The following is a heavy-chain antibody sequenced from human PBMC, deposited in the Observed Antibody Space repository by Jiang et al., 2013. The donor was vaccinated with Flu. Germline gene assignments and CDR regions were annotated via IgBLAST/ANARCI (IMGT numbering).Heavy chain of an antibody. J-gene: IGHJ3*02. D-gene: IGHD5-18*01. CDR2: IYSGGST. V-gene: IGHV3-53*04. Sequence: GGSLRLSCAASGFTVSSNYMSWVRQAPGKGLEWVSVIYSGGSTYYADSVKGRFTISRHNSKNTLYLQMNSLRAEDTAVYYCAAVVGTAMVRGPAFDIWGQGTMVTVSS. CDR1: GFTVSSNY. CDR3: AAVVGTAMVRGPAFDI.